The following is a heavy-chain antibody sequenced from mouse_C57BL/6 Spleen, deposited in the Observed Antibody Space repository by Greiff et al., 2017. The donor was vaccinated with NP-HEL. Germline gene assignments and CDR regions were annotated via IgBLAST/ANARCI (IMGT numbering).Heavy chain of an antibody. J-gene: IGHJ2*01. CDR2: INYDGSST. V-gene: IGHV5-16*01. CDR3: ARGPYFDY. CDR1: GFTFSDYY. Sequence: EVHLVESAGGLVQPGSSLKLSCTASGFTFSDYYMAWVRQVPEKGLEWVANINYDGSSTYYLDSLKSRFIISRDNAKNILYLQMSSLKSEDTATYYCARGPYFDYWGQGTTLTVSS.